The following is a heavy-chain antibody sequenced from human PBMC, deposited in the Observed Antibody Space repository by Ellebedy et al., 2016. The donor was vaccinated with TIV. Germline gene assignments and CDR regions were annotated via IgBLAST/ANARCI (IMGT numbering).Heavy chain of an antibody. CDR1: GFTVSSNY. J-gene: IGHJ4*02. CDR3: AKMSWWGGFDY. D-gene: IGHD2-15*01. CDR2: SASGVST. Sequence: PGGSLRLSCAASGFTVSSNYMNWVRQAPGKGLEWVSSLSASGVSTYYADSVKGRFSISRDNSKNTLSLHMSSLRANDTAIYYCAKMSWWGGFDYWGQGTLVTVSS. V-gene: IGHV3-53*01.